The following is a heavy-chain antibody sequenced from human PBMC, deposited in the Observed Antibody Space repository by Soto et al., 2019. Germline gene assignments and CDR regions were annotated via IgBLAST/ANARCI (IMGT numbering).Heavy chain of an antibody. V-gene: IGHV1-69*06. CDR1: GGTFSSYA. CDR3: ASSRELRFVKWLSQYYFDY. J-gene: IGHJ4*02. Sequence: GASVKVSCKASGGTFSSYAISWVRQAPGQGLEWMGGIIPIFGTANYAQKFPGRVTITADKSTSTAYMELSSLRSEDTAGYYCASSRELRFVKWLSQYYFDYWGQGTLVTVSS. D-gene: IGHD3-3*01. CDR2: IIPIFGTA.